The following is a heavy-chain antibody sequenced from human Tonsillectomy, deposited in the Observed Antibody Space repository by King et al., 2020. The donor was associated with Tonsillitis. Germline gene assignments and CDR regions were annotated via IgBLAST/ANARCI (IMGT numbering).Heavy chain of an antibody. CDR3: AKDLGQVVVVPYGMDV. V-gene: IGHV3-30*18. CDR2: ISYDGSNK. D-gene: IGHD2-2*01. CDR1: GFTFSSYG. Sequence: VQLVESEGGVVQPGRSLRLSCAASGFTFSSYGMHWVRQAPGKGLEWVAVISYDGSNKYYADSVKGRFTISRDNSKNTLYLQMNSLRAEDTAVYYCAKDLGQVVVVPYGMDVWGQGTTVTVSS. J-gene: IGHJ6*02.